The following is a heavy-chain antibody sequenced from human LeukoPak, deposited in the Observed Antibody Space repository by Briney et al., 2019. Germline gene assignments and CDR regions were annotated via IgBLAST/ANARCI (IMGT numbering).Heavy chain of an antibody. Sequence: SVKVSCKASGYIFSNFFSSYGITWVRQAPGQGLEWMGGIIPIFGTANYAQKFQGRVTITADESTSTAYMELSSLRSEDTAVYYCAREGHYDSSGKWTDAFDIWGQGTMVTVSS. CDR1: GYIFSNFFSSYG. CDR2: IIPIFGTA. CDR3: AREGHYDSSGKWTDAFDI. V-gene: IGHV1-69*13. D-gene: IGHD3-22*01. J-gene: IGHJ3*02.